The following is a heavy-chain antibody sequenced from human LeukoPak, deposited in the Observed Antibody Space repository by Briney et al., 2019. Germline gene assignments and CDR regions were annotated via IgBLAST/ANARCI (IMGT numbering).Heavy chain of an antibody. CDR2: INTDGSST. CDR3: ARGTTYYDFWSGYSNFDY. Sequence: GGSLRLSCAASGFTFSNYWMHWVRQAPGKGLVWVSHINTDGSSTSYADSVKGRFTISRDNAKNTLYLQMNSLRAEDTAVYYCARGTTYYDFWSGYSNFDYWGQGTLVTVSS. CDR1: GFTFSNYW. J-gene: IGHJ4*02. V-gene: IGHV3-74*01. D-gene: IGHD3-3*01.